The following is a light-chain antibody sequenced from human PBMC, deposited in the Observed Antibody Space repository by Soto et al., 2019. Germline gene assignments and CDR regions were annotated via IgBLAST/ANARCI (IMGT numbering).Light chain of an antibody. CDR3: QHYNSYPWT. V-gene: IGKV1-5*03. Sequence: DIPMTQSPSTLSASVGDRVTITCRASQSINRRLVWYQQKPGKAPKLLIYEASSLQSGVPSRFGGSGSGTEFTLTISSLQPDDFATYYCQHYNSYPWTFGQGTKVEIK. CDR1: QSINRR. CDR2: EAS. J-gene: IGKJ1*01.